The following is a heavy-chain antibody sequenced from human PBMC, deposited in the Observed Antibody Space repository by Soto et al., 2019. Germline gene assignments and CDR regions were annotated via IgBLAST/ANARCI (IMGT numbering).Heavy chain of an antibody. CDR2: IYYSGST. J-gene: IGHJ6*03. V-gene: IGHV4-59*08. CDR1: GGSLSSYY. D-gene: IGHD5-12*01. Sequence: PSETLSLTCTVSGGSLSSYYWSWIRQPPGKGLEWIGYIYYSGSTNYNPSLKSRVTISVDTSKNQFSLKLSSVTAADTAVYYCARRIREYSGYDSEKLYYYYMDVWGKGTRVTFS. CDR3: ARRIREYSGYDSEKLYYYYMDV.